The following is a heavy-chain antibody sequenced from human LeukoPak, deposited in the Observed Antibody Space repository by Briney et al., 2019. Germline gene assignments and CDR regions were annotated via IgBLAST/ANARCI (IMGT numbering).Heavy chain of an antibody. D-gene: IGHD5-24*01. CDR3: ARASRDGYNQNFDH. Sequence: GESLQISCKVSGSSFTSYWIGWVRQLPGKGLEWMGIIYPGGSETRYDPSFQGQVTISADTSTSTAYLQWSSLRASDTAMYYCARASRDGYNQNFDHWGQGTQVTVSS. CDR2: IYPGGSET. J-gene: IGHJ4*02. CDR1: GSSFTSYW. V-gene: IGHV5-51*01.